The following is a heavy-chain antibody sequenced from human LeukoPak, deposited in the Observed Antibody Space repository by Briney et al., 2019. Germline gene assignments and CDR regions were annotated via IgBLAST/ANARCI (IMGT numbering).Heavy chain of an antibody. V-gene: IGHV1-69*13. J-gene: IGHJ4*02. CDR3: ARDTFITMIVVGESYFDY. D-gene: IGHD3-22*01. CDR2: IIPIFGTA. CDR1: GGTFSSYA. Sequence: SVKVSCKASGGTFSSYAISWVRQAPGQGLEWMGGIIPIFGTANYAQKFQGRVTITADESTSTAYMELSSLRSGDTAVYYCARDTFITMIVVGESYFDYWGQGTLVTVSS.